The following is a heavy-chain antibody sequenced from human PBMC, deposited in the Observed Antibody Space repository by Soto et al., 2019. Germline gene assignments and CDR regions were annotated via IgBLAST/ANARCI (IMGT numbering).Heavy chain of an antibody. D-gene: IGHD4-17*01. CDR2: ISASGGSP. CDR3: AKAVARYCDQDSFSW. V-gene: IGHV3-23*01. Sequence: EVQLLESGGGWVQPGGSLRLSCAASGFTFSSYTMTWVRQAPGKGLEWVSAISASGGSPYYADSVKGRFTISRDNSKNPACLEVDTLAAADTAVYYCAKAVARYCDQDSFSWWGQGSLVTVSA. CDR1: GFTFSSYT. J-gene: IGHJ4*02.